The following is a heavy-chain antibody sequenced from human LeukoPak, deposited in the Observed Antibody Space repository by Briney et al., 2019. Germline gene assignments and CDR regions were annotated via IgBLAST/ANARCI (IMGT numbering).Heavy chain of an antibody. Sequence: KTSETLSLTCTVSNGSIGSYYWTWIRQPPGKGLEWIGYIFHSGSTKYNPSLKSRVTISADTSKNQFSLKLTSITAADTAVYYCARRRIYYHFDYWGQGTLVTVSS. CDR3: ARRRIYYHFDY. CDR2: IFHSGST. V-gene: IGHV4-59*08. D-gene: IGHD3-22*01. CDR1: NGSIGSYY. J-gene: IGHJ4*02.